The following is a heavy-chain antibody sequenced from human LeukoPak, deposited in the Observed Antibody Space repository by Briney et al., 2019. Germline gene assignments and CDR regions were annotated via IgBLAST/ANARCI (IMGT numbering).Heavy chain of an antibody. CDR2: IYYSGST. CDR1: GGPISSYY. V-gene: IGHV4-59*08. Sequence: SETLSLTCTVSGGPISSYYWRWTRQPPGKGLEWLGYIYYSGSTNYNPSLKSRVTISVDTSKNQFSLKLSSVTAADTAVYYCARLGLWVDFDYWGQGALVTVSS. D-gene: IGHD5-18*01. J-gene: IGHJ4*02. CDR3: ARLGLWVDFDY.